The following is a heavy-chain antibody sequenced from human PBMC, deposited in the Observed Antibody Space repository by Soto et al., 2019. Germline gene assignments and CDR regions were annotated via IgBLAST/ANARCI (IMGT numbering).Heavy chain of an antibody. CDR3: ARDSYDILTGYYTHYFDY. Sequence: GGSLRLSCAASGFTFSSYSMNWVRQAPGKGLEWVSSISSSSSYIYYADSVKGRFTISRDNAKNSLYLQMNSLRAEDTAVYYCARDSYDILTGYYTHYFDYWGQGTLVTVSS. CDR2: ISSSSSYI. V-gene: IGHV3-21*01. D-gene: IGHD3-9*01. J-gene: IGHJ4*02. CDR1: GFTFSSYS.